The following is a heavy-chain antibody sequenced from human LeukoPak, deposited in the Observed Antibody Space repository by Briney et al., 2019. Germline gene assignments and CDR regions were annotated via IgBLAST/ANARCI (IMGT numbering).Heavy chain of an antibody. V-gene: IGHV4-34*01. J-gene: IGHJ5*02. CDR1: GGSFSGYY. Sequence: SETLSLTCAVYGGSFSGYYWSWIRQPPGKGLEWIGEINHSGSTNYNPSLKSRVTISVDTSKNQFSLKLSSVTAADTAVYYCAREGYGDYIAGWFDPWGQGTLVTVSS. CDR2: INHSGST. CDR3: AREGYGDYIAGWFDP. D-gene: IGHD4-17*01.